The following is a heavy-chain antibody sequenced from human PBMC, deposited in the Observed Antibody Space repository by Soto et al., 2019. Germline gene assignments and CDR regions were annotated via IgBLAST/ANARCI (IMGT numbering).Heavy chain of an antibody. Sequence: QVQLQESGPGLVKPSETLSLTCTVSGGSISSYYWSWIRQPPGKGLEWIGYIYYSGSTNYNPSLNLRVTISVDTSKNEFSLKLSSVTAADTAVYYCARVSASIFLDYWGQGTLVTVSS. D-gene: IGHD3-9*01. CDR3: ARVSASIFLDY. CDR1: GGSISSYY. J-gene: IGHJ4*02. CDR2: IYYSGST. V-gene: IGHV4-59*01.